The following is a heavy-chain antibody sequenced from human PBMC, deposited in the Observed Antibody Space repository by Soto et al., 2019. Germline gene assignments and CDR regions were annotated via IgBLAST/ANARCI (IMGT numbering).Heavy chain of an antibody. V-gene: IGHV7-4-1*01. CDR3: ARDPYDTAFDI. CDR2: FNTYTGNP. Sequence: VASVKVSCKASGYSFTTYGMNWVPQAPGQGLEWMGWFNTYTGNPTYAQGFTGRFVFSLDTSVSTAYLQICSLKAEDTAVYYCARDPYDTAFDIWGQGTMVTVSS. D-gene: IGHD3-22*01. CDR1: GYSFTTYG. J-gene: IGHJ3*02.